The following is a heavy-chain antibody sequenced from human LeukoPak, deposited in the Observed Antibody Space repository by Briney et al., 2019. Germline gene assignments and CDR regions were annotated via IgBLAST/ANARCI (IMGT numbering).Heavy chain of an antibody. CDR1: GGSISSYC. CDR3: ARQVDCSSTSCYVLEPYFDY. CDR2: IYYSGST. J-gene: IGHJ4*02. V-gene: IGHV4-59*01. Sequence: SETLSLTCTVSGGSISSYCWSWIRHPPGNGLVWIGYIYYSGSTNYNPSLTSRVTISVDTSKNQFSLKLSSVTAADTAVYYCARQVDCSSTSCYVLEPYFDYWGQGTLVTVSS. D-gene: IGHD2-2*01.